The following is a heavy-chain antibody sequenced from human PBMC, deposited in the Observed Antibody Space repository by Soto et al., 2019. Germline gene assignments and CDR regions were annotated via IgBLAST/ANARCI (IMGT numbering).Heavy chain of an antibody. V-gene: IGHV1-24*01. CDR1: GYTLTELS. CDR2: FDPEDGET. J-gene: IGHJ6*03. CDR3: ATTPPNFTYCSGGSCYSDYYYMDV. Sequence: ASVKVSCKVSGYTLTELSMHWVRQAPGKGLEWMGGFDPEDGETIYAQKFQGRVTMTEDTSTDTAYMELSSLRSEDTAVYYCATTPPNFTYCSGGSCYSDYYYMDVWGKGTTVTVSS. D-gene: IGHD2-15*01.